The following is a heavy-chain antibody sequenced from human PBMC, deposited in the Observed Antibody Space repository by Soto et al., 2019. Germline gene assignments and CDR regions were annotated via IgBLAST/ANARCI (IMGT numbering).Heavy chain of an antibody. J-gene: IGHJ5*02. V-gene: IGHV4-39*01. CDR3: ARQCRGVTCHWFVP. Sequence: PSETLSLTCTVSSGSISSTIYSWDWIRQPPGKGLEWIGSIFYSGSTYYNPSLKSRVTISVDTSKNQFSLTLISVTAADTAVYYCARQCRGVTCHWFVPWGQGTLVPVAS. CDR2: IFYSGST. D-gene: IGHD2-15*01. CDR1: SGSISSTIYS.